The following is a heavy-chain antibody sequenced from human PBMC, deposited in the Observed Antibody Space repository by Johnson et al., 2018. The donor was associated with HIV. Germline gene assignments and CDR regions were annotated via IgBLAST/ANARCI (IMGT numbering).Heavy chain of an antibody. CDR2: IYSGGST. Sequence: EVQLVESGGGLVKPGGSLRLSCAASGFTVSSNYMNWVRQAPGKGLEWVSVIYSGGSTYYADSVKGRFTISRDNSKNTLYLQMNSLRAEDTAVYYCAATVAGIPTGAFDIWGQGTMVTVSS. CDR1: GFTVSSNY. D-gene: IGHD6-19*01. CDR3: AATVAGIPTGAFDI. J-gene: IGHJ3*02. V-gene: IGHV3-53*01.